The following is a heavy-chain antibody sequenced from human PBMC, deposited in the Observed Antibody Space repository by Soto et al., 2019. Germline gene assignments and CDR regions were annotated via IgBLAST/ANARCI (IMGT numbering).Heavy chain of an antibody. CDR2: IIPVFDKA. J-gene: IGHJ3*01. CDR1: GGSFGSSA. Sequence: QVQLVQSGADVKKPGSSVKVSCKTSGGSFGSSAISWVRQAPAQGLEWMGEIIPVFDKANYAQNFQGRLTITADELTGTVLMELSSLRSEDTAVYFCARLRRDWGDAFDLWGLGTFVTVSS. D-gene: IGHD3-16*01. CDR3: ARLRRDWGDAFDL. V-gene: IGHV1-69*01.